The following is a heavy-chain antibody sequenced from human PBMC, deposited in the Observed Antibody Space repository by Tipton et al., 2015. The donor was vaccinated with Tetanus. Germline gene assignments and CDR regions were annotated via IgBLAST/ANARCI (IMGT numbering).Heavy chain of an antibody. V-gene: IGHV3-23*01. J-gene: IGHJ6*04. CDR1: GFTFKSYT. D-gene: IGHD1-14*01. Sequence: RLSCPASGFTFKSYTLNWVRQAPGNGLEWVAAISGSRLTPYYADSVKGRFTVSRDNSKNTLSLQLNSLRADDTAIYYCAKEALGVLNLWGNGTTVIVSS. CDR2: ISGSRLTP. CDR3: AKEALGVLNL.